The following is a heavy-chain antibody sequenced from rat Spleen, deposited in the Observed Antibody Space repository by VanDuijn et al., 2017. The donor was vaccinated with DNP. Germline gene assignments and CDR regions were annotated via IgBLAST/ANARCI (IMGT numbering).Heavy chain of an antibody. V-gene: IGHV3-1*01. CDR1: GYSITSNY. CDR3: ARWSRYFDY. Sequence: VQLKESGPGIVKPSQSLSLTCSVTGYSITSNYWGWIRKFQGNKMEWMGYISYSGSTSYNPSLKRRISITRDTSKNQFFLQLNSVTTEDTATYYCARWSRYFDYWGQGVMVTVSS. CDR2: ISYSGST. J-gene: IGHJ2*01.